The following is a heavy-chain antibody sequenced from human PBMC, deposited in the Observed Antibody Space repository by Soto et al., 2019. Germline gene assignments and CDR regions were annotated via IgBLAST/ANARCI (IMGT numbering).Heavy chain of an antibody. J-gene: IGHJ4*02. V-gene: IGHV3-33*05. CDR2: VSYDVTNK. CDR3: ARAPLYGGNSV. CDR1: GYTFSSYG. Sequence: GGYLRLSCAASGYTFSSYGMHWDRQAPGKGLEWMAVVSYDVTNKYYADSVHGRFTISRDNSKNTLYLQMNSLRAEDTAVYYCARAPLYGGNSVWGQGTVVTVSS. D-gene: IGHD4-17*01.